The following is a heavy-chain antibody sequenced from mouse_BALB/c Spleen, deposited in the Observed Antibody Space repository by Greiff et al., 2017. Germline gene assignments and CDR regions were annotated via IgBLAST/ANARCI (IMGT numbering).Heavy chain of an antibody. Sequence: DVKLVESGGGLVQPGGSLKLSCAASGFTFSSYTMSWVRQTPEKGLEWVAYISNGGGSTYYPDTVKGRFTISRDNAKNTLYLQMSSLKSEDTAMYYCARRDYDNSFDYWGQGTLVTVSA. CDR3: ARRDYDNSFDY. J-gene: IGHJ3*01. D-gene: IGHD2-1*01. CDR1: GFTFSSYT. CDR2: ISNGGGST. V-gene: IGHV5-12-2*01.